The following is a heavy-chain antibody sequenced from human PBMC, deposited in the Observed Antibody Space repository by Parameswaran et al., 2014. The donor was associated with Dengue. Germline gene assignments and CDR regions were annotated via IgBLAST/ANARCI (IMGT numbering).Heavy chain of an antibody. CDR3: AQSGDFWSGYYISS. V-gene: IGHV3-23*01. J-gene: IGHJ5*02. D-gene: IGHD3-3*01. Sequence: WIRQPPGKGLEWVSTITASGGDKHYRVSVKGRFTISRDNSNNTLYLLMNSLRAEDRAIYYYAQSGDFWSGYYISSWGQGILVTVSS. CDR2: ITASGGDK.